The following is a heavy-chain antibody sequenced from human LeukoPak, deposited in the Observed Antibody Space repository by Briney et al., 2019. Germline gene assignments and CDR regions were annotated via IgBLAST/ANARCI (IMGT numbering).Heavy chain of an antibody. CDR2: INHSGST. CDR1: GGSFSSYY. Sequence: SETLSLTCTFYGGSFSSYYWSWVRQPPGKGLEWIGEINHSGSTTYNPSLRSRVTISVDASKKHFSLKLTSVTAADTAVYFCAQTLEVSTITVHYWGQGTLVTVSS. V-gene: IGHV4-34*01. D-gene: IGHD2-8*02. CDR3: AQTLEVSTITVHY. J-gene: IGHJ4*02.